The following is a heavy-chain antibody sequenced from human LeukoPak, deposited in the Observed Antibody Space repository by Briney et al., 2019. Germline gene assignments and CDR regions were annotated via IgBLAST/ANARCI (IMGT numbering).Heavy chain of an antibody. CDR2: YYRSGST. Sequence: PSETLSLTCTVSGGSIRSDSYQWSWIRQSAGKGLEWIGRYYRSGSTNFSPSLKSRVTLAVDTSKNQFSLRLSSVTAADTAIYYCARGLWGIWPEGAFENWGQEILVPVSS. CDR1: GGSIRSDSYQ. J-gene: IGHJ4*02. D-gene: IGHD4/OR15-4a*01. V-gene: IGHV4-61*02. CDR3: ARGLWGIWPEGAFEN.